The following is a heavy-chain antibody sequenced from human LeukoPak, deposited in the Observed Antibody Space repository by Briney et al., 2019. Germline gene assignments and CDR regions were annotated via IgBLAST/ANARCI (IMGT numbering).Heavy chain of an antibody. CDR1: GFSLSTSGVG. Sequence: GSAPTLVNPTQALTLTCTFSGFSLSTSGVGVGWIRQPPGKALEWLALIYWDDDKRYSPSLKSKLTITKDTSKYQVVLTMTNIDPVDTATYYCAHRLSYYYDSSGYYYEGGNFDYWGQGTLVTVSS. J-gene: IGHJ4*02. V-gene: IGHV2-5*02. CDR2: IYWDDDK. D-gene: IGHD3-22*01. CDR3: AHRLSYYYDSSGYYYEGGNFDY.